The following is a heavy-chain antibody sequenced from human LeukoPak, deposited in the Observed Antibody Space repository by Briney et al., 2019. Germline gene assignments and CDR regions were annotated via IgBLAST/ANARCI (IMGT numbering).Heavy chain of an antibody. CDR1: GYSISSGSY. D-gene: IGHD1-26*01. CDR3: ARGIVGATLLDY. J-gene: IGHJ4*02. CDR2: IYTSGST. V-gene: IGHV4-38-2*02. Sequence: SETLSLTCTVSGYSISSGSYWGWIRQPPGKGLEWIGRIYTSGSTNYNPSLKSRVTISVDTSKNQFSLKLSSVTAADTAVYYCARGIVGATLLDYWGQGTLVTVSS.